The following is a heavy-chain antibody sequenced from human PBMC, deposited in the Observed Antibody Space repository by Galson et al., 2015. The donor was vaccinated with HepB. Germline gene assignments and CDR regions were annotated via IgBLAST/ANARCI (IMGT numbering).Heavy chain of an antibody. CDR3: AHSYPPGYYFDH. V-gene: IGHV2-5*02. J-gene: IGHJ4*02. CDR1: GFSLSTSGVG. CDR2: IYWDDDK. Sequence: ALVKPTQTLTLTCTFSGFSLSTSGVGVGWIRQPPGKALEWLALIYWDDDKRYSPSLKSRLTITKDTSKNQVVLTMTNMDPVDSATYYCAHSYPPGYYFDHWGQGTLVTVSS.